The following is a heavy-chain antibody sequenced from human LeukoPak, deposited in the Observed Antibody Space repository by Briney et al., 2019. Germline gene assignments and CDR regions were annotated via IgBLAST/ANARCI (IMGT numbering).Heavy chain of an antibody. CDR2: LYSGGTT. CDR3: AREDSGRDGFDY. D-gene: IGHD5-24*01. Sequence: GGSLRLSCAASGFTVSSKYMSWLRQAPGKGLEWVSVLYSGGTTYYADSVKGRFTISRDNSKNTLYLQMNSLRAEDTAVYYCAREDSGRDGFDYWGQGTLVTVPS. J-gene: IGHJ4*02. CDR1: GFTVSSKY. V-gene: IGHV3-66*01.